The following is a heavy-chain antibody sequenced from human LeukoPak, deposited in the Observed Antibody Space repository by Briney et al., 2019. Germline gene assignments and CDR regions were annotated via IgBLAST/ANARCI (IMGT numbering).Heavy chain of an antibody. D-gene: IGHD3-3*01. J-gene: IGHJ6*03. CDR1: GGSFSDYY. Sequence: SETLSLTCAAYGGSFSDYYWSWIRQPPGKGLEWIGEINHSGSTNYNPSLKSRVTISVDTSKNQFSLKLSSVTAADTAVYYCARAGDYDFWRGYNYYYYYMDVWGKGTTVTVSS. V-gene: IGHV4-34*01. CDR3: ARAGDYDFWRGYNYYYYYMDV. CDR2: INHSGST.